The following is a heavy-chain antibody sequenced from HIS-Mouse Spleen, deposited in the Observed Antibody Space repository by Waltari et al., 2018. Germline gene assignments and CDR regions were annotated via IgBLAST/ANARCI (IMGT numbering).Heavy chain of an antibody. D-gene: IGHD6-19*01. V-gene: IGHV2-70*15. CDR1: AFSLSTIGMC. J-gene: IGHJ4*02. CDR3: ARIAEGYSSGWYAFDY. Sequence: QVTLRESGPALVKPTQTLTLTCTFPAFSLSTIGMCVSWIRQPPGKALEWLARIDWDDDKYYSTSLKTRLTISKDTSKNQVVLTMTNMDPVDTATYYCARIAEGYSSGWYAFDYWGQGTLVTVSS. CDR2: IDWDDDK.